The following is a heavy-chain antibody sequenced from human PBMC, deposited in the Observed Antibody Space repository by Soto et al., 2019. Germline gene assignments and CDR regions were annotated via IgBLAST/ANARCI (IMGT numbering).Heavy chain of an antibody. CDR3: VQSRCGGDCLQSYSSHSYYGLDV. D-gene: IGHD2-21*02. J-gene: IGHJ6*02. V-gene: IGHV2-5*02. CDR1: GLSLSTTGVG. CDR2: IYWDDDK. Sequence: QITLKESGPTLVKPTQTLTLTCTFSGLSLSTTGVGVGWIRQPPGKALEWLALIYWDDDKRYSPSLKSRLTINKATSKNQVVLTMTNMDPVDTAPYYCVQSRCGGDCLQSYSSHSYYGLDVWGQGTTVTVSS.